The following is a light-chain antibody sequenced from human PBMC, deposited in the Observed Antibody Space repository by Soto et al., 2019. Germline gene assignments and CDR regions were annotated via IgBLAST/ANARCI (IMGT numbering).Light chain of an antibody. V-gene: IGKV1D-12*01. Sequence: DIQMTQSPSSVSASVGDRVTITCRASQDISSWLAWYQHKPGKAPSLLIYAASSLQSGVPSRFSGSGSWTYFALTIAGLHSDDFATYYCQQANSFPLTFGGGTKVEIK. J-gene: IGKJ4*01. CDR2: AAS. CDR1: QDISSW. CDR3: QQANSFPLT.